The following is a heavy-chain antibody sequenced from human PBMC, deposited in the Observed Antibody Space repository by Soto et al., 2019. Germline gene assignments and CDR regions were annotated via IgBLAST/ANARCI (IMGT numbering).Heavy chain of an antibody. CDR3: FAGGTRWLLSPFDY. D-gene: IGHD1-1*01. J-gene: IGHJ4*02. Sequence: QVHLIQSGAEVKKPGASVKVSCKVSGYTLTELSMHWVRQAPGKGLEWMGGFDTEDGKTTSAQKFHDRVTVTEDTSTDTAYMELSSLRSADTAVYYCFAGGTRWLLSPFDYWGQGTLVTVSS. V-gene: IGHV1-24*01. CDR2: FDTEDGKT. CDR1: GYTLTELS.